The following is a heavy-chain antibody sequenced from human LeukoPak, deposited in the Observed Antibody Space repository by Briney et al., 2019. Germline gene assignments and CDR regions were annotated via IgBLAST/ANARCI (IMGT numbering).Heavy chain of an antibody. CDR2: IGPGGIAI. CDR3: AKTGQFDC. J-gene: IGHJ4*02. V-gene: IGHV3-23*01. Sequence: GGSLRLSCAASGFTFSSYGMHWVRQAPGKGLEWVSSIGPGGIAISSADSVKGRFTISRDNSKNTLYLQMNSLRAEDTAVYYCAKTGQFDCWGQGTLVTVSS. CDR1: GFTFSSYG.